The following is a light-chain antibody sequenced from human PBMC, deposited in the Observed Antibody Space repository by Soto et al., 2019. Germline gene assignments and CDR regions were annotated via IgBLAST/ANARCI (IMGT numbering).Light chain of an antibody. V-gene: IGKV3-15*01. J-gene: IGKJ1*01. CDR3: QQYNDWLS. Sequence: EIVMTQSPATLSVSPGERATLSCRASQSVSINLAWYQQNPGQAPRLLIYGASTRATGIPARFSGSGSGTEFTLTISNLQSEDFAVYYCQQYNDWLSFGQGTKVEIK. CDR1: QSVSIN. CDR2: GAS.